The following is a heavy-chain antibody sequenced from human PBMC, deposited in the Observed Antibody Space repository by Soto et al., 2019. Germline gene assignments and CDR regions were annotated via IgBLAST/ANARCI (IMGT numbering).Heavy chain of an antibody. Sequence: SETLSLTCTVSGGSISSGDYYWSWIRQPPGKGLEWIGYIYYSGSTYYNPSLKSRVTISVDTSKNQFSLKLSSVTAADTAVYYCVRVYYYDSSALEGNWFDPWGQGTLVTVSS. J-gene: IGHJ5*02. CDR3: VRVYYYDSSALEGNWFDP. CDR1: GGSISSGDYY. CDR2: IYYSGST. D-gene: IGHD3-22*01. V-gene: IGHV4-30-4*01.